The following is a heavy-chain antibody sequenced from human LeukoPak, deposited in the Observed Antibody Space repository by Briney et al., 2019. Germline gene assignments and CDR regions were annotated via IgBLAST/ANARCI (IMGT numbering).Heavy chain of an antibody. CDR1: GFTFSSYS. J-gene: IGHJ4*02. D-gene: IGHD6-6*01. Sequence: GGSLRLSCAASGFTFSSYSMNWVRQAPGKGLEWVSSISSSSSYIYYADSVKGRFTISRDNAKNSLYLQMNSLRAEDTAVHYCARPYSSSSRGPFDYWGQGTLVTVSS. CDR2: ISSSSSYI. CDR3: ARPYSSSSRGPFDY. V-gene: IGHV3-21*01.